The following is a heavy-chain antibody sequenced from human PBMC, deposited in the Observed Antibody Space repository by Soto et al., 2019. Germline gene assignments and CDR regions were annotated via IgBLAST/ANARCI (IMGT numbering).Heavy chain of an antibody. J-gene: IGHJ4*02. V-gene: IGHV3-21*04. Sequence: KPGGSLRLSCAASGFNFGPFWMHWVRQAPGKGLEWVSSISSSSSYIYYADSVKGRFTISRDNSKNTLYLQMNSLRAEDTAVYYCAKRATGTYFDYWGQGTLVTVSS. CDR1: GFNFGPFW. D-gene: IGHD1-1*01. CDR3: AKRATGTYFDY. CDR2: ISSSSSYI.